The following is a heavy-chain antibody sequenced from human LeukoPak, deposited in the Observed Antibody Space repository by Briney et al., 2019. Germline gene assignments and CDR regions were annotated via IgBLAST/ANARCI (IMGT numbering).Heavy chain of an antibody. CDR3: TTARCSGGSCYVFYH. CDR1: GFAFNNAW. J-gene: IGHJ4*02. Sequence: GGSLRLSCAASGFAFNNAWMSWVRQTPGKGLEWVGRIKSKTDGGSTDYTVPVKGRFTLSRGDSNNTLNLQMNSLQIEHTAMSFCTTARCSGGSCYVFYHWGQGTLVTVSS. CDR2: IKSKTDGGST. D-gene: IGHD2-15*01. V-gene: IGHV3-15*01.